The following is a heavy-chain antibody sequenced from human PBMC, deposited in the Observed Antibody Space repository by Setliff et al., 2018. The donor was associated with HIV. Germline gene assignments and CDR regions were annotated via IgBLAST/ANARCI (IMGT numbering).Heavy chain of an antibody. Sequence: GSLRLSCAASGFTFSDYYMSWVRQAPGKGLEWVSAISGSGGSTYYADSVKGRFTISRDNSKNTLYLQMNSLRAEDTAVYYCAKDRGSGSYSDVWGKGTTVTVSS. J-gene: IGHJ6*04. V-gene: IGHV3-23*01. CDR3: AKDRGSGSYSDV. CDR1: GFTFSDYY. CDR2: ISGSGGST. D-gene: IGHD3-10*01.